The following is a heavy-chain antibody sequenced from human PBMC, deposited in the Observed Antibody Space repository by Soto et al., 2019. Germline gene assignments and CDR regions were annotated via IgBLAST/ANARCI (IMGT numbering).Heavy chain of an antibody. CDR2: IYTSASI. CDR3: VRDREAGYNFYYGMDV. J-gene: IGHJ6*02. D-gene: IGHD6-19*01. V-gene: IGHV4-4*07. Sequence: KASETLSLTCSVSGADINTYSWTWIRQPAGKGLEWIGRIYTSASINYNPSLRGRVTLSVDTSTNQVSLKLASVTAADTAVYYCVRDREAGYNFYYGMDVWGQGTTVTVSS. CDR1: GADINTYS.